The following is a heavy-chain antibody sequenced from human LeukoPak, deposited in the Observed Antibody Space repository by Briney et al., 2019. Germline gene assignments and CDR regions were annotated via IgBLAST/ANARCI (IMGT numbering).Heavy chain of an antibody. D-gene: IGHD3-10*01. Sequence: ASVKVSCKASGYTFTSYDINWVRQATGQGLEWMGWMNPNSGNTGYAQKFQGRVTMTRNTSISTAYMELSSLRSEDAAVYYCARDRTGSGCMDVWGKGTTVTVSS. J-gene: IGHJ6*04. V-gene: IGHV1-8*01. CDR1: GYTFTSYD. CDR3: ARDRTGSGCMDV. CDR2: MNPNSGNT.